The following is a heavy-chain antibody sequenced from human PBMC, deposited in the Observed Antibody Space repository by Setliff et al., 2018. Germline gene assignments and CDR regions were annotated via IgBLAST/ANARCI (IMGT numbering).Heavy chain of an antibody. CDR1: GDTFSSYA. J-gene: IGHJ6*03. CDR3: ARADYIRYFYMDA. Sequence: ASVKVSCKASGDTFSSYAINWVRQAPGQGLEWMGGIIPIFGTANYAQKFQGRLTITTVGSTSTAYMELSSLRSEDTAVYYCARADYIRYFYMDAWGKGTTVTVS. CDR2: IIPIFGTA. D-gene: IGHD4-4*01. V-gene: IGHV1-69*05.